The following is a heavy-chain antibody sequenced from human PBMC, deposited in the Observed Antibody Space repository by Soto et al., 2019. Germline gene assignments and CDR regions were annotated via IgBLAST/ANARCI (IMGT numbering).Heavy chain of an antibody. V-gene: IGHV4-30-4*01. CDR2: IYYSGST. Sequence: TLSLTCPVSGGSISSDDYYWNWIRQPPGKGLEWIGYIYYSGSTYYNPSLKSRVTISVDTSKNQFSLKLTSVTAADTAVYYCASSKVEDTPMVMVYWGQGTLVTVSS. CDR3: ASSKVEDTPMVMVY. D-gene: IGHD5-18*01. CDR1: GGSISSDDYY. J-gene: IGHJ4*02.